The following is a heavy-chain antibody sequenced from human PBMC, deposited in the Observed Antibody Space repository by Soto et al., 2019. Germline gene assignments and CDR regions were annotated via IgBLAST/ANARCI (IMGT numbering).Heavy chain of an antibody. CDR2: IYPGDSDT. J-gene: IGHJ6*04. V-gene: IGHV5-51*01. CDR3: ARLVNYYFGMEV. CDR1: DTTHW. Sequence: GESLKISCKASDTTHWIGWVRHKPGKGLEWMGIIYPGDSDTKYSPSFQGQVTISVDKSISTAYLHWSSLKASDTATYYCARLVNYYFGMEVWGIGTKVTVS.